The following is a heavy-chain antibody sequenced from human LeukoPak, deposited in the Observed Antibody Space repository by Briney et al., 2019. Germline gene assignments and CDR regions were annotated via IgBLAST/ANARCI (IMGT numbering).Heavy chain of an antibody. CDR2: TIPIFGTA. CDR3: ARDRAWSTIETLQLDY. D-gene: IGHD5/OR15-5a*01. CDR1: GGTFSSYA. V-gene: IGHV1-69*13. Sequence: VASVKVSCKASGGTFSSYAISWVRQAPGQGLEWMGGTIPIFGTAHYAQKFQGRVTNTADESTSTAYMELSSLKSEDTAVYYCARDRAWSTIETLQLDYWGQGTLVTVSS. J-gene: IGHJ4*02.